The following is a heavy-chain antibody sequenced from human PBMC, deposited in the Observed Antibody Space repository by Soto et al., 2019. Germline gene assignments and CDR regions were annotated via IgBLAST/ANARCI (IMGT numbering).Heavy chain of an antibody. CDR1: GDSINSSNW. CDR3: ARVLGNDAFDI. CDR2: IYHSGST. Sequence: QVQLQESGPGLVKPSGTLSLTCAVSGDSINSSNWWSWVRQPPGKGLEWIGEIYHSGSTNYNPSLNNRVTISVDKSKNQCSLELSSVTAADTALYYCARVLGNDAFDIWGQGTMVTVSS. V-gene: IGHV4-4*02. D-gene: IGHD7-27*01. J-gene: IGHJ3*02.